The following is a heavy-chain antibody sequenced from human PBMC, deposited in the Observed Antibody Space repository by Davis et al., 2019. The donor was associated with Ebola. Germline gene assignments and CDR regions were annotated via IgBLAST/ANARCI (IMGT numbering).Heavy chain of an antibody. CDR1: GYTFTGYY. J-gene: IGHJ4*02. Sequence: AASVKVSCKASGYTFTGYYMHWVRHAPGQGLEWMGWINPNSGNTNYAQKFQGRVTMTRDTSITTAYMELSRLRSDDTAVYYCARDGSTSDQKSGELDYWGQGPLVTVSS. CDR3: ARDGSTSDQKSGELDY. V-gene: IGHV1-2*02. D-gene: IGHD7-27*01. CDR2: INPNSGNT.